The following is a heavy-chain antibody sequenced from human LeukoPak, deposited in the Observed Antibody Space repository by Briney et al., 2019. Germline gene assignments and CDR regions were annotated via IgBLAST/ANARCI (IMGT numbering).Heavy chain of an antibody. D-gene: IGHD7-27*01. Sequence: TGGPLRLSCAASGLNFRKSLMTWVRQAPGRGLEWVANIKDDGSEKYYVDSVKGRFTISRDNAKNSLYLQMNSLSAEDTAVYYCTNWGDTWGLDFWGQRILVSVSS. CDR2: IKDDGSEK. CDR1: GLNFRKSL. V-gene: IGHV3-7*01. J-gene: IGHJ4*02. CDR3: TNWGDTWGLDF.